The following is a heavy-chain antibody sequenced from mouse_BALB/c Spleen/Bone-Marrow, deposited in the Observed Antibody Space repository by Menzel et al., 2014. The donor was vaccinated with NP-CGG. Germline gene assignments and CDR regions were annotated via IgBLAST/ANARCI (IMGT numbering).Heavy chain of an antibody. CDR2: IDPASGNT. Sequence: EVQLQESGAELVKPGASVKLSCTASGFNIKDTYMHWVKQRPEQGLEWIGRIDPASGNTKYDPRFQGKATITADASSNTASLQLSSLTSEDTAVYYCTGRYGWFAYWGQGTLVTVSA. CDR1: GFNIKDTY. V-gene: IGHV14-3*02. D-gene: IGHD2-14*01. J-gene: IGHJ3*01. CDR3: TGRYGWFAY.